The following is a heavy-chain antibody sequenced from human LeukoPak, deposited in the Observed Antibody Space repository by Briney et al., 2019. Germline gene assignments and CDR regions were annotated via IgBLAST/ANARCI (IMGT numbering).Heavy chain of an antibody. CDR1: GGSISSYY. J-gene: IGHJ4*02. Sequence: PSETLSLTCTVSGGSISSYYWSWIRQPPGKGLEWIGYIYYTGSTNYNPSLKSRVTISVDTSKNQFSLKLSSVTAADTAVYYCARGNSGSYYGFDYWGQGTLVTVSS. D-gene: IGHD1-26*01. V-gene: IGHV4-59*01. CDR2: IYYTGST. CDR3: ARGNSGSYYGFDY.